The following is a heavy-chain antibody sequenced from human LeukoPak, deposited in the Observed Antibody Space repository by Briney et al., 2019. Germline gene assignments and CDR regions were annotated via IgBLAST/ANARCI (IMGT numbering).Heavy chain of an antibody. J-gene: IGHJ4*02. CDR2: ISHSGST. V-gene: IGHV4-34*01. Sequence: SETLSLTCAVYGGSFSGYYWSWIRQPPGKGLEWIGEISHSGSTNYNPSLKSRVTISVDTSKNQFSLKLSSVTAADTAVYYCARGRCFYGSGSYCANYFDYWGQGTLVTVSS. D-gene: IGHD3-10*01. CDR1: GGSFSGYY. CDR3: ARGRCFYGSGSYCANYFDY.